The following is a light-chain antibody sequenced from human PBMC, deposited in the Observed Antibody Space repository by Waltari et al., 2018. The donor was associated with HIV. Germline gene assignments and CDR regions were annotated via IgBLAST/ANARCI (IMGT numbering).Light chain of an antibody. V-gene: IGLV2-23*02. CDR2: EVS. CDR3: CAYAGSTTYVI. Sequence: QSALTQPASVSGSPGQSITISCTGTSSDVGGYNLVSWYQQHPGKAPKLMIYEVSKRPSGVSNRFSGSKSGNTASLTIPGLQAEDEADYYCCAYAGSTTYVIFGGGTKRTVL. CDR1: SSDVGGYNL. J-gene: IGLJ2*01.